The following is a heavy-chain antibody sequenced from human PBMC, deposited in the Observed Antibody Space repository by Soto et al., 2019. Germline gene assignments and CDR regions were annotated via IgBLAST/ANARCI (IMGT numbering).Heavy chain of an antibody. D-gene: IGHD6-6*01. CDR1: GFTFSSYG. CDR3: ARWGSSSSLYYYYYYGMDV. V-gene: IGHV3-30*03. CDR2: ISYDGSNK. Sequence: GGSLRLSCAASGFTFSSYGMHWVRQAPGKGLEWVAVISYDGSNKYYADSVKGRFTISRDNSKNTLYLQMNSLRAEDTAVYYCARWGSSSSLYYYYYYGMDVWGQGTTVTVSS. J-gene: IGHJ6*02.